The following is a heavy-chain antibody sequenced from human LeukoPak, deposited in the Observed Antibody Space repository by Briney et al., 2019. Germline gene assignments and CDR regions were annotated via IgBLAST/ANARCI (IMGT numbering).Heavy chain of an antibody. D-gene: IGHD3-9*01. CDR2: MNPNSGNT. Sequence: APVKVSCKASGYTFTSYDINWVRQATGQGLEWMGWMNPNSGNTGYAQKFQGRVTMTRNTSISTAYMELSSLRSEDTAVYYCARGRYYDILTGWTDYYYGMDVWGQGTTVTVSS. J-gene: IGHJ6*02. V-gene: IGHV1-8*01. CDR3: ARGRYYDILTGWTDYYYGMDV. CDR1: GYTFTSYD.